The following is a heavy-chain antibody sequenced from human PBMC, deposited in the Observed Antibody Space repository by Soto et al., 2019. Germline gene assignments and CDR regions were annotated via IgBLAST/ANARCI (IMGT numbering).Heavy chain of an antibody. V-gene: IGHV3-66*01. CDR2: IYSVGST. CDR3: ARDSGRYCSSTSCSRPFDY. D-gene: IGHD2-2*01. Sequence: GGSLRLSCAASGFTVSSNYMSWVRQAPGKGLEWVSVIYSVGSTYYADSVKGRFTISRDNSKNTLFLQMNSLRAEDTAVYYCARDSGRYCSSTSCSRPFDYWGQGTLVTVSS. CDR1: GFTVSSNY. J-gene: IGHJ4*02.